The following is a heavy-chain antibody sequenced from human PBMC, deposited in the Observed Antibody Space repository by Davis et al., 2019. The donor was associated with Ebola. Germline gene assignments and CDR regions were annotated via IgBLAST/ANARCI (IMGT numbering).Heavy chain of an antibody. CDR3: WKDPNWGSGY. V-gene: IGHV3-23*01. CDR1: GFSFDNPD. J-gene: IGHJ4*02. CDR2: INGPGGST. Sequence: GEFLKTPCEASGFSFDNPDMNWVSASPGKGPEWNQNINGPGGSTSYSASVRGRFTISRDNSKNALFLQMNDLRTDDTATYYCWKDPNWGSGYWGQGTLVTVSS. D-gene: IGHD7-27*01.